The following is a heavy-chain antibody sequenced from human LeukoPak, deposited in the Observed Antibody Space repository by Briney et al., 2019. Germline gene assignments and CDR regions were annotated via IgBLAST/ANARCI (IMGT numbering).Heavy chain of an antibody. V-gene: IGHV3-7*01. CDR2: IKQDGSEK. Sequence: PGGSLRLSCAASGFTFSNHWMHWVRQAPGKGLEWVANIKQDGSEKYYVDSVKGRFTISRDNAKNSLYLQMNSLRAEDTAVYYCARVGIVVVPAAPSYFDYWGQGTLVTVSS. CDR3: ARVGIVVVPAAPSYFDY. J-gene: IGHJ4*02. CDR1: GFTFSNHW. D-gene: IGHD2-2*01.